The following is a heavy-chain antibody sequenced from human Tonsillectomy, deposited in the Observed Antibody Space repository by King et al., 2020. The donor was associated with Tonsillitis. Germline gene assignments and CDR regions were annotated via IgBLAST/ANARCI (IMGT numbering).Heavy chain of an antibody. CDR2: IIPVFGTS. D-gene: IGHD5-24*01. V-gene: IGHV1-69*01. CDR3: AACRHDYKYALDL. CDR1: GGTFSSFV. J-gene: IGHJ3*01. Sequence: QLVQSGAEVKKPGSSVKVSCKAYGGTFSSFVINWVRQAPGQGLEWMGGIIPVFGTSNYAQRFQDRVTITAEGSTSTAYMDLSSLTSADTAVYYCAACRHDYKYALDLWGQGTMFTVSS.